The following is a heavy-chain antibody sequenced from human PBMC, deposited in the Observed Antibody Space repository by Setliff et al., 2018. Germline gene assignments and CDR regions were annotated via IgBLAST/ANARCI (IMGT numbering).Heavy chain of an antibody. V-gene: IGHV4-34*01. J-gene: IGHJ4*02. CDR3: ARVPALGGMVGTHGIDY. Sequence: PSETLSLTCAAYGGTFSDYYWTWIRQPPGKGLEWIGEINHSGTTNYHPSLRSRVTISVDTSKNQFSLKLSSVTAADTAVYYCARVPALGGMVGTHGIDYWGQGTLVTV. CDR2: INHSGTT. D-gene: IGHD1-26*01. CDR1: GGTFSDYY.